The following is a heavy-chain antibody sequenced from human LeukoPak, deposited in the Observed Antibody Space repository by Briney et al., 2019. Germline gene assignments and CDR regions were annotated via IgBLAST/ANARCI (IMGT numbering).Heavy chain of an antibody. J-gene: IGHJ4*02. Sequence: GSLRLSCAASGFTASSNHMSWVRQAPGKGLEWVSLIYSGGNTYYADSVKGRFTISRDNSKTTLYLQMNSLRAEDTAVYYCARPEAGSGSPFLAYWGQGTLVTVSS. V-gene: IGHV3-66*04. CDR3: ARPEAGSGSPFLAY. CDR2: IYSGGNT. CDR1: GFTASSNH. D-gene: IGHD3-10*01.